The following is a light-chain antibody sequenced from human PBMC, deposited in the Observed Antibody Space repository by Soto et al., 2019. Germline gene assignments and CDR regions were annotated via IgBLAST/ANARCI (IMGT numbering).Light chain of an antibody. CDR3: QQYNNVPGK. CDR1: QSVSGN. V-gene: IGKV3-15*01. Sequence: EIVMTQSPATLSVSPGERATLSCRASQSVSGNLAWYQQKPGQAPRLLIYGASTRATAIPARFSGSGSGTEFTLNISSLQSEDFAVYYCQQYNNVPGKFGQGTKVEIK. J-gene: IGKJ1*01. CDR2: GAS.